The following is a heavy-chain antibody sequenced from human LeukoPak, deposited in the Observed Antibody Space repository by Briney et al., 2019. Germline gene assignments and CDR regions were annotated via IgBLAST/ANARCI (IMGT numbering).Heavy chain of an antibody. D-gene: IGHD6-19*01. Sequence: KPSETLSLTCTVSGGSVTSDYWSWIRQPAGKGLEWIGRIYFSGSINYNPSLRSRVAMSVDTSKNQLSLRLSSVTAADTAVYYCARGAGPFDYWSQGTLVTVSS. CDR2: IYFSGSI. V-gene: IGHV4-4*07. J-gene: IGHJ4*02. CDR3: ARGAGPFDY. CDR1: GGSVTSDY.